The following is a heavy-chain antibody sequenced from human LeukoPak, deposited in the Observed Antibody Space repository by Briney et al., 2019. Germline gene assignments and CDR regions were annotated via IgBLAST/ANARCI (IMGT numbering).Heavy chain of an antibody. CDR3: AKDWQWKLLTGAFNI. D-gene: IGHD1-26*01. Sequence: GSLRLSCAASGFTFDDYAMHWVRQAPGKGLEWVSLISWDGGSTYYADSVKGRFTISRDDSRNTLHLQMNSLREEDTAVYYCAKDWQWKLLTGAFNIWGQGTMVTVS. CDR2: ISWDGGST. CDR1: GFTFDDYA. V-gene: IGHV3-43D*03. J-gene: IGHJ3*02.